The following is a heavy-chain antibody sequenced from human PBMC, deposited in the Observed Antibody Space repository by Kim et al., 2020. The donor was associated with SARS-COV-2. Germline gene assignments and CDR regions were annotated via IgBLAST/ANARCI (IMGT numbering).Heavy chain of an antibody. V-gene: IGHV4-39*01. CDR2: IYYSGST. CDR1: GGSISSSSYY. CDR3: ARHKSVLGPVIHYFDY. D-gene: IGHD3-16*01. Sequence: SETLSLTCTVSGGSISSSSYYWGWIRQPPGKGLEWIGSIYYSGSTYYNPSLKSRVTISVDTSKNQFSLKLSSVTAADTAVYYCARHKSVLGPVIHYFDYWGQGTLVTVSS. J-gene: IGHJ4*02.